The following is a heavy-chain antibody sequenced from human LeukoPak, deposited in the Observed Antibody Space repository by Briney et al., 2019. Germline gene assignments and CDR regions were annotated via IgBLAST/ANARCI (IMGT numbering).Heavy chain of an antibody. D-gene: IGHD6-19*01. Sequence: SETLSLTCAVYGGSFSGYYWSWIRQPPGKGLEWIGEINHSGSTNYNPSLKSRVTISVDTSKNQFSLKLSSVTAADTAVYYCARDPTNGWYSGGDYWGQGTLVTVSS. CDR1: GGSFSGYY. V-gene: IGHV4-34*01. CDR2: INHSGST. J-gene: IGHJ4*02. CDR3: ARDPTNGWYSGGDY.